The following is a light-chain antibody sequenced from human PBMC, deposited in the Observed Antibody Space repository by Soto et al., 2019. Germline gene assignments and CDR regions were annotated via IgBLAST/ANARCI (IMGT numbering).Light chain of an antibody. CDR1: SSNIGNFY. V-gene: IGLV1-47*01. J-gene: IGLJ7*01. CDR3: AAWDDSLSGPGA. CDR2: KNN. Sequence: QSVLTQPPSASGTPGQRVTISCSGSSSNIGNFYVYWYQQLPGTAPKLLIYKNNQRPLGVPDRFSGSKSGTSASLAISGLRSEDEADYYCAAWDDSLSGPGAFGGGTQLTVL.